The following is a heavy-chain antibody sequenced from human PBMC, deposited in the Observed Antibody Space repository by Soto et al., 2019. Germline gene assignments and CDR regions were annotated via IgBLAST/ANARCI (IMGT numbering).Heavy chain of an antibody. CDR1: GYTFTGYY. D-gene: IGHD2-2*01. CDR2: INPNSGGT. J-gene: IGHJ3*02. V-gene: IGHV1-2*02. Sequence: ASVKVSCKASGYTFTGYYVHWVRQAPGQGLEWMGWINPNSGGTNYAQKFQGRVTVTRDTSISTAYMELSRLRSDDTAVYYCAREGAMQDAFDIWGQGTMVTVSS. CDR3: AREGAMQDAFDI.